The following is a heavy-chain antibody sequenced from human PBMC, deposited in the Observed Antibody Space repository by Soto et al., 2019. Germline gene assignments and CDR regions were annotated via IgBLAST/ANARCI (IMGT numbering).Heavy chain of an antibody. CDR3: ASETEPWELPSPYGMDV. CDR2: INSDGSST. J-gene: IGHJ6*02. Sequence: PGGSLRLSCAASGFTFSSYWMHWVRQAPGKGLVWVSRINSDGSSTSYADSVKGRFTISRYNAKNTLYLQMNSLRAEDTAVYYCASETEPWELPSPYGMDVWGQGTTVTVSS. V-gene: IGHV3-74*01. D-gene: IGHD1-26*01. CDR1: GFTFSSYW.